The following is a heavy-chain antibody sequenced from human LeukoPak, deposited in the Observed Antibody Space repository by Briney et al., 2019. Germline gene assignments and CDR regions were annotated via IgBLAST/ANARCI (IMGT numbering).Heavy chain of an antibody. CDR1: GGSISSGGYS. CDR2: IYYSGST. Sequence: PSETLSLTCAVSGGSISSGGYSWSWIRQPPGKGLEWIGYIYYSGSTNYNPSLKSRVTISVDTSKNQFSLKLSSVTAADTAVYYCAREATTVTTDPTQFDYWGQGTLVTVSS. J-gene: IGHJ4*02. D-gene: IGHD4-17*01. V-gene: IGHV4-61*08. CDR3: AREATTVTTDPTQFDY.